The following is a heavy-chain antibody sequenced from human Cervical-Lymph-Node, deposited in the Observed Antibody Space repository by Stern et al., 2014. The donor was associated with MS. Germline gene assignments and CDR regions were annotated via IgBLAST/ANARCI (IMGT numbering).Heavy chain of an antibody. Sequence: VQLVESGGGLVKPGGSLRLSCAASGFTFSDSYMSWIRQAPGKGLEWVSYISGGGTTIYYADSVKGRFTISRDNAKNSLYLQMNSLRADDTAVYYCARGGPSDYSFWSATDAFDIWGQGTLVTVSS. J-gene: IGHJ3*02. D-gene: IGHD3-3*01. CDR2: ISGGGTTI. V-gene: IGHV3-11*01. CDR3: ARGGPSDYSFWSATDAFDI. CDR1: GFTFSDSY.